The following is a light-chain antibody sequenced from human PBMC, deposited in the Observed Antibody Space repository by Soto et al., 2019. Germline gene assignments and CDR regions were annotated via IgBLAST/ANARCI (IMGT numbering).Light chain of an antibody. V-gene: IGKV1-5*01. CDR2: HAS. CDR3: QNYNSYSEA. CDR1: QSISNW. Sequence: DLQMTQSPSTLPSSLGDRVTITCRASQSISNWLAWYQQKTGTAPKVLIYHASNLQSGVPSRLSGSGSGTELNLTISSLQPDDFATYYCQNYNSYSEACGQGTKVDIK. J-gene: IGKJ1*01.